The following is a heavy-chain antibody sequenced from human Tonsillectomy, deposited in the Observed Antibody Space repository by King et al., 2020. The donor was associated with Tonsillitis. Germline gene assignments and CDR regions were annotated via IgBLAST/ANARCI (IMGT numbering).Heavy chain of an antibody. J-gene: IGHJ3*02. V-gene: IGHV3-74*01. Sequence: VQLVESGGGLVQPGGSLRLSCAASGFTFSSYWMHWVRQAPGKGLVWVSRINVDESATNYADSVKGRFTISRDNAKNTLFLQMISLRAEDTAVYYCVRGHRGVFDIWGQGIMVIVSS. D-gene: IGHD2-8*01. CDR3: VRGHRGVFDI. CDR1: GFTFSSYW. CDR2: INVDESAT.